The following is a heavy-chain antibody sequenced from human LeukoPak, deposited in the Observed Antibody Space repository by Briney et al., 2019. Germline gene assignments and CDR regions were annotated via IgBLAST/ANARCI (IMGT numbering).Heavy chain of an antibody. CDR2: VYYTGST. CDR1: GGSISSGSYH. Sequence: SETLSLTCTISGGSISSGSYHWGWIRQPPGKGLERIGNVYYTGSTYYNPSLKSRVTITSKNQFSLKLISVTAADTAVYYCARGSYISSTWYYFDYWGQGTLVSVSS. CDR3: ARGSYISSTWYYFDY. J-gene: IGHJ4*02. D-gene: IGHD6-13*01. V-gene: IGHV4-39*01.